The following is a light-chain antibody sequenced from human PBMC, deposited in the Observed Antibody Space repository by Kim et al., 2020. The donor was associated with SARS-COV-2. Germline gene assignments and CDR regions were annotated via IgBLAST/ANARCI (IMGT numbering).Light chain of an antibody. J-gene: IGKJ1*01. CDR2: DTS. Sequence: VSPGERATLSCGASQSLSNNLAWYQQKPGQPPRLLIYDTSTRASGIPARFAGSGSGTEFTLAISSLQSEDLAVYYCQQYNTWPRTFGQGTKVEIK. V-gene: IGKV3-15*01. CDR3: QQYNTWPRT. CDR1: QSLSNN.